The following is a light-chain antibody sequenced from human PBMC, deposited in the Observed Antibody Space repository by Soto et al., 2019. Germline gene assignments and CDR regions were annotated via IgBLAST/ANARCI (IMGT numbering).Light chain of an antibody. CDR2: AAS. CDR3: QQSYSTPYT. J-gene: IGKJ2*01. V-gene: IGKV1-39*01. Sequence: DIQVTQSPSSLSASVGDRVTITCRASQTISSYLNWYQQKPGKAPKLLIYAASSLQSGVPSRFSGGGSGTDFTRAISSLQPEDFTTDDCQQSYSTPYTFGQGTKLEIK. CDR1: QTISSY.